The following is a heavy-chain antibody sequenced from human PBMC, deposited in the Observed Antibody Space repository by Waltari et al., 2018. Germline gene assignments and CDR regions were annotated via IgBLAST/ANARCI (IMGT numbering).Heavy chain of an antibody. CDR3: ARSGSHSYRYYFDF. J-gene: IGHJ4*02. Sequence: QLHLQESGPGLVKPSETLSLTCSVSGGSVNNNYYFWGWIRQPPGKDLEWIANVYSGGSTDYNPYLQSRVTISLDKSKNQFSRKLTSVTAADTAVYYCARSGSHSYRYYFDFWGQGTLVTVSS. CDR2: VYSGGST. D-gene: IGHD1-26*01. V-gene: IGHV4-39*01. CDR1: GGSVNNNYYF.